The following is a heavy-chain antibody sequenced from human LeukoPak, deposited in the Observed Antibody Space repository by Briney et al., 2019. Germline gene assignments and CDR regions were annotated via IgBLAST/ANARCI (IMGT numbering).Heavy chain of an antibody. J-gene: IGHJ4*02. CDR2: IDSDGSGT. Sequence: GGSLRPSCSASGLTLSGYWMHWVRQIPGKGLVWVSRIDSDGSGTSYADSVKGRFTISRDDVKNMLYLQMNSLRVEDTGLYYCSTVEHFWGQGTLVTVPS. V-gene: IGHV3-74*01. CDR1: GLTLSGYW. D-gene: IGHD1/OR15-1a*01. CDR3: STVEHF.